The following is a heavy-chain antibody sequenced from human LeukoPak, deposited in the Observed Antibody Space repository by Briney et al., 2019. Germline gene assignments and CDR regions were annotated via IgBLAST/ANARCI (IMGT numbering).Heavy chain of an antibody. Sequence: GGSLRLSCAASGFSFSTYAMNWVRQAPGKGLEWVSSIRGSDGSTYYADSVKGRFAISRDNSKNTLYLQMNSLRAEDTAVYYCAKDVYGDYGGLDYWGQGTLVTVSS. CDR3: AKDVYGDYGGLDY. CDR1: GFSFSTYA. J-gene: IGHJ4*02. V-gene: IGHV3-23*01. D-gene: IGHD4-17*01. CDR2: IRGSDGST.